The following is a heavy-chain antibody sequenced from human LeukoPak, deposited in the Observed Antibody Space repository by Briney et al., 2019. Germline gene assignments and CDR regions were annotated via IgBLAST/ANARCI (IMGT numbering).Heavy chain of an antibody. D-gene: IGHD3-22*01. CDR2: INTNTGNP. J-gene: IGHJ4*02. CDR1: GYTFTSYA. Sequence: ASVKVSCKASGYTFTSYAMNWMRQAPGQGLEWMGWINTNTGNPTYVQGFTGRFVFSLDTSVSTAYLQISSLKAEDTAVYYCARGLSEFYYDSSGYPLWGQGTLVTVSP. V-gene: IGHV7-4-1*02. CDR3: ARGLSEFYYDSSGYPL.